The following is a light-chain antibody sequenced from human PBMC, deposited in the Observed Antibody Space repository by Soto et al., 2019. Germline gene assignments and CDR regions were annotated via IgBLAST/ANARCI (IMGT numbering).Light chain of an antibody. Sequence: DIQMTQSPSSMSASVVERVTITCRASQSISSYLNWYQQKPGKAPKLLIYAASNLQSGVPSRFSGSGSGTDFTLTISSLQPEDSATYFCQQSYSTSWTFGQGTKVEIK. V-gene: IGKV1-39*01. CDR1: QSISSY. J-gene: IGKJ1*01. CDR2: AAS. CDR3: QQSYSTSWT.